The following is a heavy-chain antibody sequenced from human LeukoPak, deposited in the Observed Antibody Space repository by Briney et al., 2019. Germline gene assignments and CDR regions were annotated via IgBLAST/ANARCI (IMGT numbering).Heavy chain of an antibody. Sequence: PGGSLRLSCAASGFTFNNYAMTWVRQAPGKGLEWVSAISATSGRTYYTDSVKGRFTISRDNSKNRLYLQMNSLRAEDTAVYYCARDNSNFGGYYGMDVWGQGTTVTVSS. J-gene: IGHJ6*02. CDR2: ISATSGRT. CDR1: GFTFNNYA. CDR3: ARDNSNFGGYYGMDV. D-gene: IGHD1-7*01. V-gene: IGHV3-23*01.